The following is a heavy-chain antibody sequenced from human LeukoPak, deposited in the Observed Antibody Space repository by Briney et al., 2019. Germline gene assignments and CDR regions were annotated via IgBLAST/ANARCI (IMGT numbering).Heavy chain of an antibody. D-gene: IGHD3-10*01. CDR2: ISAYNGNT. CDR3: ARVKSIDGSGSPDAFDI. V-gene: IGHV1-18*01. J-gene: IGHJ3*02. CDR1: GYTFTSYG. Sequence: ASVKVSCKASGYTFTSYGISWVRQAPGQGLEWMGWISAYNGNTNYAQRLQGRVTMTTDTSTSTAYMELRSLRSDDTAVYYCARVKSIDGSGSPDAFDIWGQGTMVTVSS.